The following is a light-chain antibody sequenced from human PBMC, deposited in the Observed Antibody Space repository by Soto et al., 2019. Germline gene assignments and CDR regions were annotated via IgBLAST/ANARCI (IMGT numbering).Light chain of an antibody. CDR2: TTS. J-gene: IGLJ3*02. Sequence: QAVVTQEPSLTVSPGGTVTLTCASNTGPVTSGYYPNWFQQKPGQAPRPLIYTTSNKHSWTPARFSGSLLGGEAALTLSGAQPEDEAEYYCLLYYVATWVFGGGTKLTVL. V-gene: IGLV7-43*01. CDR1: TGPVTSGYY. CDR3: LLYYVATWV.